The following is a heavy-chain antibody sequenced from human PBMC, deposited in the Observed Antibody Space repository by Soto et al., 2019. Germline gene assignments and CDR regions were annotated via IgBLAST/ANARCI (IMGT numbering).Heavy chain of an antibody. CDR1: GGSISSYY. V-gene: IGHV4-59*08. CDR2: IYYSGST. Sequence: SETLSLTCTVSGGSISSYYWSWIRQPPGKGLEWIGYIYYSGSTNYNPSLKSRVTISVDTSKNQFSLKLSSVTAADTAVYYCARLQNIVATRWFDPWGQGTLVTVSS. D-gene: IGHD5-12*01. CDR3: ARLQNIVATRWFDP. J-gene: IGHJ5*02.